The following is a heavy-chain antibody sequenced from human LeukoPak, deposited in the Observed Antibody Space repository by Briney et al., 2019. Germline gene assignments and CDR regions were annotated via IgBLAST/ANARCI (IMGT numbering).Heavy chain of an antibody. D-gene: IGHD3-22*01. CDR3: AREYYYDSSGYSDPFDY. CDR2: ISSSRSTI. V-gene: IGHV3-11*01. Sequence: KPGGSLRFSCAASGFTFSDYYMSWIRQAPGKGLEWVSYISSSRSTIYYADSVKGRLTISRDNAKNSLYLQMNSLRAEDTAVYYCAREYYYDSSGYSDPFDYWGQGTLVTVSS. J-gene: IGHJ4*02. CDR1: GFTFSDYY.